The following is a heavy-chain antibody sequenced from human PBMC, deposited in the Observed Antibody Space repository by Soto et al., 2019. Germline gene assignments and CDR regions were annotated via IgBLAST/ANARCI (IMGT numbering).Heavy chain of an antibody. CDR1: GYTFHSFG. J-gene: IGHJ6*02. CDR3: GRRGNSGYITHFYVGMDV. V-gene: IGHV1-18*01. CDR2: ISTYNDNT. Sequence: QAHLEQSGIEVKKPGASVKVTCKASGYTFHSFGISWVRQAPGQGLEWMGWISTYNDNTNYAQKFRGRVAMATDMSTSTASKELMSLPPADTAVYYYGRRGNSGYITHFYVGMDVGGQGTTIIVSS. D-gene: IGHD5-12*01.